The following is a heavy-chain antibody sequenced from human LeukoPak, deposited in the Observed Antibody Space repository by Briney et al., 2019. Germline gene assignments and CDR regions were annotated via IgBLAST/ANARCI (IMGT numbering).Heavy chain of an antibody. D-gene: IGHD5-18*01. CDR2: INHSGST. J-gene: IGHJ6*03. Sequence: SETLSLTCAVYGGSFSGYYWSWIRQPPGKGLEWIGEINHSGSTNYNPSLKSRVTISVDTSKNQFSLKLSSVTAADTAVYYCARGRRYSYGAGYYYYYYMDVWGKGTTATVSS. CDR3: ARGRRYSYGAGYYYYYYMDV. CDR1: GGSFSGYY. V-gene: IGHV4-34*01.